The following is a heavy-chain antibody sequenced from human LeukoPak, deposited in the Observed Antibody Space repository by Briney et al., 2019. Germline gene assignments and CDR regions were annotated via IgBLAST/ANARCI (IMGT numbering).Heavy chain of an antibody. CDR1: GGTFSSYS. Sequence: ASVKVSCKASGGTFSSYSISWVRQAPGQGLEWMGMLNPGGGSTYYPQNFQGRVSMTRDMSTNTVYMGLSSLRPEDTAIFYCARGGYHYDSSGYRDAFDMWGQGTLVAVSS. J-gene: IGHJ3*02. CDR2: LNPGGGST. V-gene: IGHV1-46*01. D-gene: IGHD3-22*01. CDR3: ARGGYHYDSSGYRDAFDM.